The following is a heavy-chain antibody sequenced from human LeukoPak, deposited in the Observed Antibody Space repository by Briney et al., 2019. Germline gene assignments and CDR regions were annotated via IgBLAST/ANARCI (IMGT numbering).Heavy chain of an antibody. CDR3: ARGLLVVVVAPGDFDL. V-gene: IGHV4-39*07. J-gene: IGHJ2*01. Sequence: SETLSLTCTVSGGSISSSSYYWGWIRQPPGKGLEWIGSIYYSGSTYYNPSLKSRVTISVDTSKNQFSLKLSSVTAADTAVYYCARGLLVVVVAPGDFDLWGRGTLVTVPS. CDR1: GGSISSSSYY. D-gene: IGHD2-15*01. CDR2: IYYSGST.